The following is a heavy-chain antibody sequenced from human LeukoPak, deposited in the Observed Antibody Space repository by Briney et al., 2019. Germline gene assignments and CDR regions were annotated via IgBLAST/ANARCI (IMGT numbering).Heavy chain of an antibody. D-gene: IGHD2-2*01. V-gene: IGHV4-59*01. Sequence: SETLSLTCTVSGGSISSYYWSWIRQPPGKGLEWIGYIYYSGSTNYNPSLKSRVTISVDTSKNQFSLKLSSVTAADTAVYYCARGALGYSSSTSSYANFYYYYGMDVWGQGTTVTVSS. CDR1: GGSISSYY. J-gene: IGHJ6*02. CDR3: ARGALGYSSSTSSYANFYYYYGMDV. CDR2: IYYSGST.